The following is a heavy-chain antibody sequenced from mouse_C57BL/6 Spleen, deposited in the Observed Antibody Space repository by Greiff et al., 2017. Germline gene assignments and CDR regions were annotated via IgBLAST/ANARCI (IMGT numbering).Heavy chain of an antibody. CDR2: ISYSGST. J-gene: IGHJ1*03. CDR1: GYSITSDY. V-gene: IGHV3-8*01. Sequence: VQLKESGPGLAKPSQTLSLTCSVTGYSITSDYWNWIRKFPGNKLEYMGYISYSGSTYYNPSLKSRISITRGTSKNQYYLQLNSVTTEDTATYYCARKRGSLPGWYFDVWGTGTTVTVSS. CDR3: ARKRGSLPGWYFDV.